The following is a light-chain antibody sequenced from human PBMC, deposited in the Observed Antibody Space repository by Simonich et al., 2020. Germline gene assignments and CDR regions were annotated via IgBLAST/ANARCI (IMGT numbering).Light chain of an antibody. J-gene: IGKJ1*01. Sequence: DIVMTQSPDSLAVSLGERATINCKSSQSVLYSSNNTNYLARYQQKPGQPPKLLIYWASARESGVPYRFSGSGSGTDFTLTISSLQAEDVAVYYCQQYYSTPPTFGQGTKVEIK. CDR2: WAS. V-gene: IGKV4-1*01. CDR1: QSVLYSSNNTNY. CDR3: QQYYSTPPT.